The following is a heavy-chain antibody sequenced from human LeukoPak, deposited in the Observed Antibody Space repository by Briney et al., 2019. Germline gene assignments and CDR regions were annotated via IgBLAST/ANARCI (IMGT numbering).Heavy chain of an antibody. J-gene: IGHJ4*01. Sequence: GASVKVSYKASGYTFTSYYMHWVRQAPGQGLEWMGIINPSGGSTSYAQKFQGRVTMTRDTSTSTVYMELSSLRSEDTAVYYCARTSLLEYYFDYWGQGTLVTVSS. CDR1: GYTFTSYY. D-gene: IGHD1-1*01. CDR3: ARTSLLEYYFDY. CDR2: INPSGGST. V-gene: IGHV1-46*01.